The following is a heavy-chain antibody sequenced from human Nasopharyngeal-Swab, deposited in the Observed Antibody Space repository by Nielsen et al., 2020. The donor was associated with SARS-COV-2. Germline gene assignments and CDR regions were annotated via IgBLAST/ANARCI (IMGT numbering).Heavy chain of an antibody. CDR3: ASWGSSSGAFDY. V-gene: IGHV1-2*06. Sequence: WVRQAPGQGLEWMGRINPNSGGTNYAQKFQGRVTMTRDTSISTAYMELSRLRSDDMAVYYCASWGSSSGAFDYWGQGTLVTVSS. D-gene: IGHD6-6*01. CDR2: INPNSGGT. J-gene: IGHJ4*02.